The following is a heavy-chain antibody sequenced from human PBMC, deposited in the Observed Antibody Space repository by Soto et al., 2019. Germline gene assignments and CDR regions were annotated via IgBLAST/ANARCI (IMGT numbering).Heavy chain of an antibody. V-gene: IGHV3-7*04. CDR1: GFTFSGYW. D-gene: IGHD6-19*01. CDR3: ARGEQWLVRWVY. J-gene: IGHJ4*02. CDR2: IKYDGSEK. Sequence: EVQLVESGGGLVQPGGSLRLSCAASGFTFSGYWMSWVREAPGKGLEWVANIKYDGSEKYYVDSVKGQFTISRDNAKNSVYLQMNSLRDEDTAVYYCARGEQWLVRWVYWGQGTLVTVSS.